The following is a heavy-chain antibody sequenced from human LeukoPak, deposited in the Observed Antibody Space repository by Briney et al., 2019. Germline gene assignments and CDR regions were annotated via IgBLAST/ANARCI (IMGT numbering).Heavy chain of an antibody. CDR2: IYYSGST. CDR3: ARAIRRGYDDTYYYYYMDV. J-gene: IGHJ6*03. CDR1: GGSFTSSSYY. D-gene: IGHD5-12*01. V-gene: IGHV4-39*07. Sequence: SETLSLTCTVSGGSFTSSSYYWGWIRQPPGKGLEWLGSIYYSGSTYYNPSLKSRVTISVDTSKNQFSLKVRSVTAADTGVYYCARAIRRGYDDTYYYYYMDVWGKGTTVTVSS.